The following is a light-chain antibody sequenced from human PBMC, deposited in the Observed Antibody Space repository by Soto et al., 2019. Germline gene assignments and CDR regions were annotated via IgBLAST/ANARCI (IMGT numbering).Light chain of an antibody. CDR1: HSNRNK. Sequence: DIQITQSPSSLSASVGDRVTITCRATHSNRNKLGWYQQKQGTPPKPLIYAASRLQSGVPSRFSGSGSGTEFSLTISSLQSEDFAVYYCQQYNNWPPSITFGQGTRLEIK. V-gene: IGKV1-17*01. J-gene: IGKJ5*01. CDR3: QQYNNWPPSIT. CDR2: AAS.